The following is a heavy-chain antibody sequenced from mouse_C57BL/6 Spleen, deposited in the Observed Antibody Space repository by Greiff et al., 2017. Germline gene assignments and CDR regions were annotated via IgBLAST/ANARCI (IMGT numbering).Heavy chain of an antibody. J-gene: IGHJ1*03. CDR2: IYPGSGST. D-gene: IGHD1-1*01. Sequence: QVQLQQPGAELVKPGASVKMSCKASGYTFTSYWITWVKQRPGQGLEWIGDIYPGSGSTNYNEKFKSKATLTVDTSSSTAYMQLSSLTSEDSAVYYCARGGYGSSHWYCDVWGTGTTVTVSS. CDR1: GYTFTSYW. V-gene: IGHV1-55*01. CDR3: ARGGYGSSHWYCDV.